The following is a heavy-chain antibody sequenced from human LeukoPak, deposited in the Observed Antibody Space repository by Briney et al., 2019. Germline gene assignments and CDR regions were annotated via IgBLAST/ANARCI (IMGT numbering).Heavy chain of an antibody. Sequence: SETLSLTCTVSGYSISSGYYWGWIRQPPGKGLEWIGSIYHSGSTYYNPSLKSRVTISADTSKNQFSLKLRSVTAADTAVYYCARGLQQLVTGWGQGTLVTVSS. V-gene: IGHV4-38-2*02. J-gene: IGHJ4*02. CDR2: IYHSGST. D-gene: IGHD6-13*01. CDR3: ARGLQQLVTG. CDR1: GYSISSGYY.